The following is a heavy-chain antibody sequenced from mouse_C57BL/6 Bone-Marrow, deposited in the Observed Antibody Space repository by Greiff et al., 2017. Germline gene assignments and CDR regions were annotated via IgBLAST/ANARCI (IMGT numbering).Heavy chain of an antibody. J-gene: IGHJ4*01. V-gene: IGHV1-69*01. CDR2: IDPSDSYT. D-gene: IGHD1-1*01. CDR1: GYTFTSYW. CDR3: AREDYYGRDYAMDY. Sequence: VQLQQPGAELVMPGASVKLSCKASGYTFTSYWMHWVKQRPGQGLEWIGEIDPSDSYTNYNQKFKGKSTLTVDKSSSTAYMQLSSLTSEDSAVYYCAREDYYGRDYAMDYWGQGTSVTGSS.